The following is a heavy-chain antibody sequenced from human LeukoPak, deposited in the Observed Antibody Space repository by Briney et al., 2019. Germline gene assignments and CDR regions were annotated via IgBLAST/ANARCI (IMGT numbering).Heavy chain of an antibody. V-gene: IGHV3-30-3*01. Sequence: PGGSLRLSCAASGFTFSSYAMHWVRQAPGKGLEWVAVISYDGSNKYYADSVKGRFTISRDNAKNSLYLQMNSLRAEDTAVYYCARGVRYDSSGYFNYWGQGTLVTVSS. D-gene: IGHD3-22*01. J-gene: IGHJ4*02. CDR1: GFTFSSYA. CDR2: ISYDGSNK. CDR3: ARGVRYDSSGYFNY.